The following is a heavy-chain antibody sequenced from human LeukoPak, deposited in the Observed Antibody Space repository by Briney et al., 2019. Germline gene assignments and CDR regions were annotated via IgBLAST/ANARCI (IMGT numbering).Heavy chain of an antibody. J-gene: IGHJ4*02. CDR2: ISGSGGST. Sequence: GGSPRLSCAASGFTFSSYAMSWVRQAPGKGLEWVSAISGSGGSTYYADSVKGRFTISRDNSKNTLYLQMNSLRAEDTAVYYCAKDVLFRPNYDFWSGYYFDYWGQGTLVTVSS. V-gene: IGHV3-23*01. CDR1: GFTFSSYA. CDR3: AKDVLFRPNYDFWSGYYFDY. D-gene: IGHD3-3*01.